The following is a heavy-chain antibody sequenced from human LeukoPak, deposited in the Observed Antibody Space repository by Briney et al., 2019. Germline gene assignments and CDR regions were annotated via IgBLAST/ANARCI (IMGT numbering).Heavy chain of an antibody. V-gene: IGHV3-9*01. CDR1: GFTFDDYA. CDR3: SIDISAGAAGLLDALQM. J-gene: IGHJ3*02. D-gene: IGHD1-26*01. Sequence: SLRLSCAASGFTFDDYAMHWVRPAPGKGLEWVSGISWYSGSIGYVDSVKGRFTLSSDNAKHSLYLQMNSLRAEDKALYYFSIDISAGAAGLLDALQMWGQGTSLPVSS. CDR2: ISWYSGSI.